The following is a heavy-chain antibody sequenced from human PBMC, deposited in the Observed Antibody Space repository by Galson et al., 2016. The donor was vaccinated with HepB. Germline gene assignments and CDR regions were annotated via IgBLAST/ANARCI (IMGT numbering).Heavy chain of an antibody. CDR1: GFTFSNYA. D-gene: IGHD3-10*02. V-gene: IGHV3-23*01. CDR2: INNNDDST. J-gene: IGHJ6*02. CDR3: AKDWSTTTCVQGCLDV. Sequence: SLRLSCAASGFTFSNYAMTWVRQAPGKGLEWISTINNNDDSTYYADSVQGRFTISRDKSKNTLFLQMNRLRAEDTAVYYCAKDWSTTTCVQGCLDVWAKGPRSPSP.